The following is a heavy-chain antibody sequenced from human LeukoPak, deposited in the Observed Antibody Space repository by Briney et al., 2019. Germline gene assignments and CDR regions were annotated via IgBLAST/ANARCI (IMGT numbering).Heavy chain of an antibody. V-gene: IGHV4-38-2*02. D-gene: IGHD3-16*02. CDR3: ASQRRYVWGSYRFDY. Sequence: SETLSLTCTVSGYSISSGYYWGWIRQPPGKGLEWIGSIYYSGSTYYNPSLKSRVTISVDTSKNQFSLKLSSVTAADTAVYYCASQRRYVWGSYRFDYWGQGTLVTVSS. CDR1: GYSISSGYY. J-gene: IGHJ4*02. CDR2: IYYSGST.